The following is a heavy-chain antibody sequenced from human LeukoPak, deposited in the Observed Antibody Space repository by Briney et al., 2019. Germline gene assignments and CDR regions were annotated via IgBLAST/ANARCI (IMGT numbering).Heavy chain of an antibody. Sequence: SETLSLTCTVSGGSISSYYWSWIRQPPGKGLEWIGCTHYSGSTKYNPSLKSRVTISVDTSKNQFSLRLISVTAADTALYYCARGNGDYIEYFQHWGQGTLVTVSS. CDR2: THYSGST. CDR3: ARGNGDYIEYFQH. J-gene: IGHJ1*01. V-gene: IGHV4-59*01. D-gene: IGHD4-17*01. CDR1: GGSISSYY.